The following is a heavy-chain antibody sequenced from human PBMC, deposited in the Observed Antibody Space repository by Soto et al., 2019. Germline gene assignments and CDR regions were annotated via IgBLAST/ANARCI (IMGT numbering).Heavy chain of an antibody. J-gene: IGHJ3*02. CDR2: ISYDGSNK. CDR1: GFTFSSYG. V-gene: IGHV3-30*18. D-gene: IGHD1-1*01. CDR3: AKDLGSTTGTAFDI. Sequence: GGSLRLSCAASGFTFSSYGMHWVRQAPGKGLEWVAVISYDGSNKYYADSVKGRFTISRDNSKNTLYLQMNSLRAEDTAVYYCAKDLGSTTGTAFDIWGQGTMVTVSS.